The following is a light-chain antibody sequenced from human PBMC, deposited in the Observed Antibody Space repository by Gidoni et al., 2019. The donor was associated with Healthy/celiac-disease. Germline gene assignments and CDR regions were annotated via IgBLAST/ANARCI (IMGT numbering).Light chain of an antibody. J-gene: IGLJ2*01. CDR3: SSYTSSSTLV. Sequence: QSALTKPASVAVSPGQSITISCTGTSSDVGGYNYVSWYQQHPGKAPKLMIYDVSNRPSGVSNRFSGSKSGNTASLTISGLQAEDEADYYCSSYTSSSTLVFGGGTKLTVL. CDR2: DVS. CDR1: SSDVGGYNY. V-gene: IGLV2-14*01.